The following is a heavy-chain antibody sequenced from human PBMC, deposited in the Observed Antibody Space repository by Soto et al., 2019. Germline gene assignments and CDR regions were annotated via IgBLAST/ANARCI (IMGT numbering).Heavy chain of an antibody. V-gene: IGHV3-49*03. J-gene: IGHJ4*02. CDR1: GFSFGDNA. Sequence: PGGSLRLSCTASGFSFGDNAMSWFRQAPGKGLEWLGFIRSKAYGGTAEYAPSVKGRYIISRDDSKSIAYLQMTSVTAADTAVYYCAKNLPRTGRFDYWGQGTLVTVSS. CDR2: IRSKAYGGTA. CDR3: AKNLPRTGRFDY.